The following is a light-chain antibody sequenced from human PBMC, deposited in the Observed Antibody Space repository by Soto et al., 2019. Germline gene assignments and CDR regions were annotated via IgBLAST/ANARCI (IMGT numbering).Light chain of an antibody. CDR1: QSVSSN. Sequence: EIVMTQSPATLSVSPGDRATLSCRASQSVSSNLAWFHHKPGQAPRLLIYGSFTRATGFPARFSGSASVTEFTLTISSMQSEDFAVYYCQQYHNCPYTVGQGTKLEVK. CDR2: GSF. J-gene: IGKJ2*01. V-gene: IGKV3-15*01. CDR3: QQYHNCPYT.